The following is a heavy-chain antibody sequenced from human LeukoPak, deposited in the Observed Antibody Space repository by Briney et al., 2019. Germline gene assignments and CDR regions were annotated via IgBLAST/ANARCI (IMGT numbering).Heavy chain of an antibody. J-gene: IGHJ5*02. V-gene: IGHV4-61*02. CDR3: ARDGPSIAADFNWFDP. Sequence: SETLSLTCTVSGGSISSGSYYWSWIRQPAGKGLEWIGRIYTSGSTNYNPSLKSRVTISVDTSKNQFSLKLSSVTVADTAVYYCARDGPSIAADFNWFDPWGQGTLVTVSS. CDR1: GGSISSGSYY. D-gene: IGHD6-13*01. CDR2: IYTSGST.